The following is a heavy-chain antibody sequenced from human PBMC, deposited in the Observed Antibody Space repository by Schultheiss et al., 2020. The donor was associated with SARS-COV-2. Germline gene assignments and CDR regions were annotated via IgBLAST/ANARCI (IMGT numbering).Heavy chain of an antibody. J-gene: IGHJ4*02. V-gene: IGHV4-30-4*08. CDR2: IYYSGST. Sequence: SQTLSLTCTVSGGSIRSYYWNWIRQPPGKGLEWIGYIYYSGSTYYNPSLKSRVTISVDTSKNQFSLKLSSVTAADTAVYYCARFYDILTGYSDYWGQGTLVTVSS. D-gene: IGHD3-9*01. CDR3: ARFYDILTGYSDY. CDR1: GGSIRSYY.